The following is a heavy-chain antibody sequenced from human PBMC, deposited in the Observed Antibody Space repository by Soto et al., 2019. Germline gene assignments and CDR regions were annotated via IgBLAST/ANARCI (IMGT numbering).Heavy chain of an antibody. D-gene: IGHD4-4*01. CDR2: IKPISDIA. CDR3: ARDPSTINKLIGVWFDP. Sequence: QIRLVQSGAEVQKPGSSVRVSCKPSGDTFGRFTINWVRQAPGQGLEWMGGIKPISDIANYAQRFQGRVTFTADASTSTVYLELSSLRSEDTAMYYCARDPSTINKLIGVWFDPWGQGTLATVSS. CDR1: GDTFGRFT. J-gene: IGHJ5*02. V-gene: IGHV1-69*01.